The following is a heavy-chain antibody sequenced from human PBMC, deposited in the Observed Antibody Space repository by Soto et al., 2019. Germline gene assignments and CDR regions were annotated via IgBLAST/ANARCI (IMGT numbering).Heavy chain of an antibody. CDR2: IIPIFTRT. V-gene: IGHV1-69*01. D-gene: IGHD2-15*01. CDR1: GGTFSTSS. Sequence: PGPQVKVSCKASGGTFSTSSFVWVRQGPGQGLEWMGGIIPIFTRTNFAQKFQGRVTFSADESTRTTYMELRSLTSEDTAIYYCARDVVRSTAGDSWGQGTLVTVSS. CDR3: ARDVVRSTAGDS. J-gene: IGHJ4*02.